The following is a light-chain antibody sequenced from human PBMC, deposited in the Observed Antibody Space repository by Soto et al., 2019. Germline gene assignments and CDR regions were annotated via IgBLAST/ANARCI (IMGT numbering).Light chain of an antibody. CDR1: QSVSSNS. CDR3: QQYGDSPPT. V-gene: IGKV3-20*01. CDR2: GTS. J-gene: IGKJ1*01. Sequence: EIVLTQSPGTLSLSPGESATLSCRASQSVSSNSLAWYRGNPGQPSSLLIYGTSTRATDIPRRFSGSGSGTDFTLTITRLEPEDFAVYFCQQYGDSPPTFGQGTKVEVK.